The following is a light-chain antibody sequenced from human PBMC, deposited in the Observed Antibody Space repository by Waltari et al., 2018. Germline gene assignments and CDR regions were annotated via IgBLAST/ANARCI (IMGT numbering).Light chain of an antibody. V-gene: IGKV1-5*03. CDR2: KAS. CDR1: QSISSW. J-gene: IGKJ1*01. CDR3: QQYNTYSGT. Sequence: DIQMTQSPSTLSASVGDSVTITCRASQSISSWLAWYQQKPGKAPKLLIDKASSLESGVPSRFSGSGSGTEFTLTISSLQPDDFATYYCQQYNTYSGTFGQGTKVELK.